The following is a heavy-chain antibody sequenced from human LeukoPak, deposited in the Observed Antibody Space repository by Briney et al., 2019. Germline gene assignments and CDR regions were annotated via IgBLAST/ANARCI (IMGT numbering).Heavy chain of an antibody. CDR2: IKQDGSEK. CDR3: ARDFTAVAGTVDY. D-gene: IGHD6-19*01. CDR1: GFIFRNYA. J-gene: IGHJ4*02. V-gene: IGHV3-7*01. Sequence: GGSLRLSCAASGFIFRNYAMSWVRQAPGKQLEWVANIKQDGSEKYYVDSVKGRFTISRDNAKNSLYLQMNSLRAEDTAVYYCARDFTAVAGTVDYWGQGTLVTVSS.